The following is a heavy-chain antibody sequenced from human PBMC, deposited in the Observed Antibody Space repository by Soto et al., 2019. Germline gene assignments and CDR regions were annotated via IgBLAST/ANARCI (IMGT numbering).Heavy chain of an antibody. CDR2: IDYNGVT. D-gene: IGHD1-26*01. CDR1: GGSIDTNDYF. CDR3: GKVLVGATRLRHTGSDF. V-gene: IGHV4-39*01. Sequence: PSETLSRTCAVSGGSIDTNDYFWGWIRQPPGKGLEWIGSIDYNGVTSYDPSLKSRVAISKDTSKNQFSLTMTSVTAADTAVYHCGKVLVGATRLRHTGSDFWGQRILVTVSS. J-gene: IGHJ4*02.